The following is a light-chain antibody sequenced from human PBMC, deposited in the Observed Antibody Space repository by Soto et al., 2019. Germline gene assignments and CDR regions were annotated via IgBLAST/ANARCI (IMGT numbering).Light chain of an antibody. CDR3: QQRYSTPS. J-gene: IGKJ1*01. CDR2: AAS. V-gene: IGKV1-39*01. CDR1: QSISSY. Sequence: DIQMTQSPSSLSASVGDRVTITCRASQSISSYLNWYQQKPGKAPKLLIYAASSLQSGVPSRFSGSGSGTDFTLTISSLQPEDFATYYCQQRYSTPSFGQGTNVEIK.